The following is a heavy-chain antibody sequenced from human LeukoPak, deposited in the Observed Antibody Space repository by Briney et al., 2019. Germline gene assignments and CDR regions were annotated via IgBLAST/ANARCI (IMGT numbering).Heavy chain of an antibody. CDR1: GFTFSRSG. CDR2: ISYDGTNK. J-gene: IGHJ4*02. CDR3: AKHHCSSASCYRVFDF. Sequence: GRSLRLSCAASGFTFSRSGMHWVRQAPGKGLEWVAVISYDGTNKYYADSVKGRFIISRDKSKNTLYLQMNSLRAEDTAVYYSAKHHCSSASCYRVFDFWGQGTLVTVSS. V-gene: IGHV3-30*18. D-gene: IGHD2-2*02.